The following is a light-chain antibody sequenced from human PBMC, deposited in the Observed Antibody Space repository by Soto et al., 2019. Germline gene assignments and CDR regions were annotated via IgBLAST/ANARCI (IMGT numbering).Light chain of an antibody. CDR1: SSDVGRYNL. V-gene: IGLV2-23*01. J-gene: IGLJ2*01. CDR3: CSYAGGTSVV. Sequence: QSALTQPASVSGSPGQSITISCTGSSSDVGRYNLVSWYQQHPGKPPKLIIYEDIERPSGVSNRLSGSKSGNTACLTIAGLRTEEEADYYCCSYAGGTSVVFGGGTKVTVL. CDR2: EDI.